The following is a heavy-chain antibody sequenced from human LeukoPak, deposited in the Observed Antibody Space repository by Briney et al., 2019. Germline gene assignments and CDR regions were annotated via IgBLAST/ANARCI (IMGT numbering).Heavy chain of an antibody. D-gene: IGHD3-9*01. Sequence: ASETLSLTCTVSGGSISSYYWSWIRQPPGKGLEWIGYIYYSGSTNYNPSLKSRVTISVDTSKNQFSLKLSSVTAADTAVYYCARGTKGYFDWLLSGYFDYWGQGTLVTVSS. CDR1: GGSISSYY. V-gene: IGHV4-59*01. J-gene: IGHJ4*02. CDR2: IYYSGST. CDR3: ARGTKGYFDWLLSGYFDY.